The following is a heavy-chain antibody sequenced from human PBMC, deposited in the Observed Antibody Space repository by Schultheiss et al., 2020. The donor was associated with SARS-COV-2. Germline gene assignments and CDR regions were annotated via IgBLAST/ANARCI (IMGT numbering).Heavy chain of an antibody. Sequence: SETLSLTCAVYGGSFSGYYWSWIRQPPGKGLEWIGEINHSGSTNYNPSLKSRVTISVDTSKNQFSLKLSSVTAADTAVYYCARDYGDYLDYYYYGMDVWGQGTTVTVSS. D-gene: IGHD4-17*01. CDR1: GGSFSGYY. CDR3: ARDYGDYLDYYYYGMDV. V-gene: IGHV4-34*01. CDR2: INHSGST. J-gene: IGHJ6*02.